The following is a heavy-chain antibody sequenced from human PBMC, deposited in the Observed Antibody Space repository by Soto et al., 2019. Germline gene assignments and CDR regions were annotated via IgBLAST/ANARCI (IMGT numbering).Heavy chain of an antibody. CDR2: INSDGSST. J-gene: IGHJ6*03. CDR1: GFTFSSYW. Sequence: GGSLRLSCAASGFTFSSYWMHWVRQAPGKGLVWVSRINSDGSSTSYADSVKGRFTISRDNAKNTLYLQMNSLRAEDTAVYYCAAPPSSSWYYYYYMDVWGKGTTVTVSS. V-gene: IGHV3-74*01. CDR3: AAPPSSSWYYYYYMDV. D-gene: IGHD6-13*01.